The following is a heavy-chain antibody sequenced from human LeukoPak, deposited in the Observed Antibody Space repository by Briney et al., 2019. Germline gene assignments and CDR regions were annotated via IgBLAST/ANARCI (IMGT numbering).Heavy chain of an antibody. J-gene: IGHJ3*01. CDR1: GFSFTTYW. D-gene: IGHD3-3*01. CDR3: AKDRSLTIFGVAID. Sequence: GGSLRLSCEASGFSFTTYWMSWVRQAPGKGLEWVASIKQDGSEKYCVDSVKGRFTISRDNAKNSLYLQMNSLRAEDTAVYYCAKDRSLTIFGVAIDWGQGTMVTVSS. V-gene: IGHV3-7*05. CDR2: IKQDGSEK.